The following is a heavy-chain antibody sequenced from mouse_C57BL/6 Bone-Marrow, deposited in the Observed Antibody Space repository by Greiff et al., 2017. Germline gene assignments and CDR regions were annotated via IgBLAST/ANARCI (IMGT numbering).Heavy chain of an antibody. J-gene: IGHJ2*01. D-gene: IGHD1-1*01. CDR1: GFNIKGYY. CDR3: TTCGSSYPSDY. Sequence: VQLQQSGAELVRPGASVKLSCTASGFNIKGYYMHWVKQRPEQGLEWIGRIDPEDGDTEYAPKFQGKATMTADTSSTTAYLQLSSLTSEDTAVYYCTTCGSSYPSDYWGQGTTLTVSS. V-gene: IGHV14-1*01. CDR2: IDPEDGDT.